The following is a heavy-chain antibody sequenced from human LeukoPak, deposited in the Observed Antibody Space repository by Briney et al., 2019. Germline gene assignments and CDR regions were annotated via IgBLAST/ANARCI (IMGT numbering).Heavy chain of an antibody. V-gene: IGHV3-23*01. CDR2: ISGSGGST. CDR1: GFTFSSYA. Sequence: PGGSLRLSCAASGFTFSSYAMSWVRQAPGKGLEWVSAISGSGGSTYYADSVKGRFTISRDNSKNTLYLQMNSLSAEDTAVYYCAKTGTPWYYFDYWGQGTLVTVSS. CDR3: AKTGTPWYYFDY. D-gene: IGHD6-13*01. J-gene: IGHJ4*02.